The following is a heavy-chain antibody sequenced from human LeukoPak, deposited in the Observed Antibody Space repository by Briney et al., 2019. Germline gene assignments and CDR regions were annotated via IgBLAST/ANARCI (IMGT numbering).Heavy chain of an antibody. CDR2: IRFDGSNK. D-gene: IGHD4-17*01. Sequence: PGGSLRLSCVASGFTFSSFGMHWVRQAPGKGLEWVAFIRFDGSNKYYADSVKGRFTISRDNSKNTLYLQMNSLRPEDTAVYYCAKDKNDHGDYYYMDVWGNGTTVTVSS. V-gene: IGHV3-30*02. CDR3: AKDKNDHGDYYYMDV. CDR1: GFTFSSFG. J-gene: IGHJ6*03.